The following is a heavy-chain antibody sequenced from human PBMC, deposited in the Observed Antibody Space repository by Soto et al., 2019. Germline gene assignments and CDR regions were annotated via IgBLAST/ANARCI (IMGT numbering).Heavy chain of an antibody. CDR1: GFTFSSYA. CDR2: ISYDGSNK. Sequence: GGSLRLSCAASGFTFSSYAMHWVRQAPGKGLEWVAVISYDGSNKYYADSVKGRFTISRDNSKNTLYLQMNSLRAEDTAVYYCARVRINTIFGVVTPDVWGQGTTVTVSS. V-gene: IGHV3-30-3*01. J-gene: IGHJ6*02. CDR3: ARVRINTIFGVVTPDV. D-gene: IGHD3-3*01.